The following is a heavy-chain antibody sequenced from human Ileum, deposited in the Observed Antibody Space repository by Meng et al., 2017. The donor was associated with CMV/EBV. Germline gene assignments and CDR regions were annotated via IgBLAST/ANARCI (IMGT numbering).Heavy chain of an antibody. D-gene: IGHD3-9*01. V-gene: IGHV3-30*02. Sequence: SGFTFSSYGIHWVRQAPGKGLEWVALIRYDGSDKYYADSVKGRFTISKDNSKNTVYVQMNSLRIEDTALYHCAKGPFDWSPHIYFDYWGQGTLVTVSS. J-gene: IGHJ4*02. CDR3: AKGPFDWSPHIYFDY. CDR1: GFTFSSYG. CDR2: IRYDGSDK.